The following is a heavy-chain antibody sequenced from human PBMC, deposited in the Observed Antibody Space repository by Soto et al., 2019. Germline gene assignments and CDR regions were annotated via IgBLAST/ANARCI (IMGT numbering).Heavy chain of an antibody. CDR3: ARGYGDGYNLRKWFDP. Sequence: PSETLSLTCTVSGGSISSGGYYWSWIRQHPGKGLEWIGYIYYSGSTYYNPSLKSRVTISVDTSKNQFSLKLSSVTAADTAVYYCARGYGDGYNLRKWFDPWGQGTLVTVSS. CDR1: GGSISSGGYY. J-gene: IGHJ5*02. D-gene: IGHD5-12*01. V-gene: IGHV4-31*03. CDR2: IYYSGST.